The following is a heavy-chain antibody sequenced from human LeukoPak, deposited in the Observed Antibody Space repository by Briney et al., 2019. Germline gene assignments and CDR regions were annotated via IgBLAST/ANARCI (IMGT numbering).Heavy chain of an antibody. CDR2: ISYDGSNK. D-gene: IGHD6-19*01. V-gene: IGHV3-30*18. CDR1: GFTFSSYG. Sequence: GGSLRLSCAASGFTFSSYGMHWVRQASGKGLEWVAVISYDGSNKYYADSVKGRFTISRDNSKNTLYLQMNSLRAEDTAVYYCAKSFIAVAGTQSIDYWGQGTLVTVSS. CDR3: AKSFIAVAGTQSIDY. J-gene: IGHJ4*02.